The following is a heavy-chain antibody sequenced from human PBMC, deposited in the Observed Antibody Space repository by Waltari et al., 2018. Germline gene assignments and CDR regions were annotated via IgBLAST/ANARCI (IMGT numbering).Heavy chain of an antibody. D-gene: IGHD4-17*01. Sequence: QVQLVQSGAEVKKPGASVKVSCKASGYTFTSYDINWVRQATGQGLEWMGWVNPNSGNTNYALKFQGRVTMTTDTSTSTAYMQLRSLISDDTAVYYCAREGYYGDYFDYWGQGTLVTVSS. CDR3: AREGYYGDYFDY. CDR1: GYTFTSYD. V-gene: IGHV1-8*01. CDR2: VNPNSGNT. J-gene: IGHJ4*02.